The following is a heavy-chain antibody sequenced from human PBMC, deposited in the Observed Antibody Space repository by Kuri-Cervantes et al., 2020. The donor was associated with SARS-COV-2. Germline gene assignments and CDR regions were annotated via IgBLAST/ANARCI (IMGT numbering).Heavy chain of an antibody. V-gene: IGHV4-4*02. CDR1: GGSISSSNW. CDR3: ARSRGYCSSTSCFYYYGMGV. D-gene: IGHD2-2*01. CDR2: IYHSGST. J-gene: IGHJ6*02. Sequence: GSLRLSCAVSGGSISSSNWWSWDRQPPGKGLEWIGEIYHSGSTNYNPSLKSRVTISVDKSKNQFSPKLSSVTAADTAVYYCARSRGYCSSTSCFYYYGMGVWGQGTTVTVSS.